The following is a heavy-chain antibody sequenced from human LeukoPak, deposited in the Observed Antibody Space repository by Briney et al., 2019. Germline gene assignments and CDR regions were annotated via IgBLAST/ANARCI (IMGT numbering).Heavy chain of an antibody. J-gene: IGHJ6*03. CDR3: AKGDFYGSGRDYYYYMDV. CDR2: ISSSSSTI. D-gene: IGHD3-10*01. CDR1: GFTFSSYS. V-gene: IGHV3-48*01. Sequence: GGSLRLSCAASGFTFSSYSMNWVRQAPGKGLEWVSYISSSSSTIYYADSVKGRFTISRDNSKNTLYLQMNSLRAEDTAVYNCAKGDFYGSGRDYYYYMDVWGKGTTVTISS.